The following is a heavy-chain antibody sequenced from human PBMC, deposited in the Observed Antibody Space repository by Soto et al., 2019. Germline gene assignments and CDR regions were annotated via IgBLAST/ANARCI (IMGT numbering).Heavy chain of an antibody. D-gene: IGHD2-15*01. J-gene: IGHJ4*02. CDR2: ISSSSSYI. CDR1: GFTFSSYS. V-gene: IGHV3-21*01. CDR3: ARDFRRVVVAADDY. Sequence: EVQLVESGGGLVKPGGSLRLSCAASGFTFSSYSMNWVRQSPGKGLEWVSSISSSSSYIYYADSVKGRFTISRDNAKNSLYLQMNGLRAEDTAVYYCARDFRRVVVAADDYWGQGTLVTVSS.